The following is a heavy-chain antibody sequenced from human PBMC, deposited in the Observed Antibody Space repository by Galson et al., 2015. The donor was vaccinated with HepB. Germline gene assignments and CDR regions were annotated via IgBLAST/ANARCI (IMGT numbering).Heavy chain of an antibody. Sequence: SLRLSCAASGFTFSNFAMYWVRQAPGKGLEYVSAISGNGGSTFYANSVKGRFTISRDNSKNTLYLQMGSLRGEDMAVYYCARARKGDGSIPYFFDYWARGPWSPSPQ. J-gene: IGHJ4*02. CDR2: ISGNGGST. V-gene: IGHV3-64*01. CDR1: GFTFSNFA. D-gene: IGHD1-26*01. CDR3: ARARKGDGSIPYFFDY.